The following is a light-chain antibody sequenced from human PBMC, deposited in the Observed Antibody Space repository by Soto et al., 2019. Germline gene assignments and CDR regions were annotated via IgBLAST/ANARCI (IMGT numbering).Light chain of an antibody. J-gene: IGKJ5*01. Sequence: TQSRGTLSLSPGERATLCCRSIQSASSRYLAWYHQQPGQAPRLLIYGASSRATGIAARFSGSGSGTEFTLTISSRQSADFTAYYCYQYNKWVAITFGQGTRVE. CDR3: YQYNKWVAIT. CDR2: GAS. V-gene: IGKV3D-15*01. CDR1: QSASSRY.